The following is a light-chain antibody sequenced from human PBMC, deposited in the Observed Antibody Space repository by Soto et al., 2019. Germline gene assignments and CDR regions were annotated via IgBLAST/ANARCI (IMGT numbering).Light chain of an antibody. CDR2: GAS. V-gene: IGKV3-20*01. CDR1: QSVSSSY. J-gene: IGKJ1*01. CDR3: QQYGSSPSWT. Sequence: EIVLTQSPGTLSLSPGERATLSCRASQSVSSSYLAWYQQKPGQAPRLLIYGASSRANGIPDRFSGSGSGTDFSLTISRLETEDFAVYYCQQYGSSPSWTFGQGTKVEIK.